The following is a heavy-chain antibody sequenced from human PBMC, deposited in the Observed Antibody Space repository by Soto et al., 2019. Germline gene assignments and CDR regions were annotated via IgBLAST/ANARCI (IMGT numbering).Heavy chain of an antibody. Sequence: PSQTLSLTCAISGDSVSSNSAAWNWIRQSPSRGLEWLGRTYYRSKWYNDYAVSVKSRITINPDTSKNQFSLQLNSVTPEDTAVYYCARDEYGLRSSWYYGSFDPWGQGTLVTVSS. CDR2: TYYRSKWYN. J-gene: IGHJ5*02. D-gene: IGHD6-13*01. CDR3: ARDEYGLRSSWYYGSFDP. CDR1: GDSVSSNSAA. V-gene: IGHV6-1*01.